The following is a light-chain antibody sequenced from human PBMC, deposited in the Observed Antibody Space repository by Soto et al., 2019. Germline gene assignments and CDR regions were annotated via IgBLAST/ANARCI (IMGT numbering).Light chain of an antibody. CDR3: QQTYSNPSRT. CDR2: GAS. CDR1: QSISRY. Sequence: DIQMTQSPSSLSAFVGDRVTITCRASQSISRYLNWYQQKPGKAPKVLIYGASSLQSGVPSRFSGSGFWTDFTLPISGLQPEDFATYYCQQTYSNPSRTFGQGTKVEIK. V-gene: IGKV1-39*01. J-gene: IGKJ1*01.